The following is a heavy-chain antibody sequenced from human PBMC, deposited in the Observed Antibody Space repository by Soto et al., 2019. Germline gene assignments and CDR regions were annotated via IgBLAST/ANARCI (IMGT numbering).Heavy chain of an antibody. V-gene: IGHV4-30-4*01. Sequence: PSETLSLTCTVSGGSISSGDYYWSWIRQPPGKGLEWIGYIYYSGSTYYNPSLKSRVTISVDTSKNQFSLKLSSVTAADTAVYYCARVSMRSYYYGMDVWGQGTTVTVSS. CDR2: IYYSGST. J-gene: IGHJ6*02. D-gene: IGHD3-16*02. CDR1: GGSISSGDYY. CDR3: ARVSMRSYYYGMDV.